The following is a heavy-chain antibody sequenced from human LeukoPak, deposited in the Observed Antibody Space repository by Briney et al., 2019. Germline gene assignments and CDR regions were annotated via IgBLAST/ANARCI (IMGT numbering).Heavy chain of an antibody. CDR2: IYYSRST. V-gene: IGHV4-61*01. J-gene: IGHJ5*02. CDR1: GYSVSSGSYY. Sequence: SETLSLTCTVSGYSVSSGSYYWSWIRQPPGKGLELIRYIYYSRSTNYNPFLKSRITIAEDTSKNQFSLKLSSVTAADTAVYYCARETPEYCSSTSYYLGVWFDPWGQGTLVTVSS. CDR3: ARETPEYCSSTSYYLGVWFDP. D-gene: IGHD2-2*01.